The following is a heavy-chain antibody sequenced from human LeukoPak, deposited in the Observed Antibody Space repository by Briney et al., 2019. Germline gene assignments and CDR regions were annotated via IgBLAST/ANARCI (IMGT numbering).Heavy chain of an antibody. CDR3: ARDLIAAVKRDVVGY. Sequence: PSETLSLTCTVSGYSISSGYYWGWIRQPPGKGLEWIGSIYHSGRTFYNPSLKSRVTISVDTSKNQFSLKLTSVTAADTAVYYCARDLIAAVKRDVVGYWGQGTLVTVSS. CDR2: IYHSGRT. CDR1: GYSISSGYY. D-gene: IGHD6-13*01. J-gene: IGHJ4*02. V-gene: IGHV4-38-2*02.